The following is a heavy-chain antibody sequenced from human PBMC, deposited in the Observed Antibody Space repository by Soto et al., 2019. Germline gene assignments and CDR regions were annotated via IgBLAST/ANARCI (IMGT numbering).Heavy chain of an antibody. D-gene: IGHD3-22*01. CDR2: ISAYNGNT. CDR3: ARARGDSSGYFWSSPFWLDP. V-gene: IGHV1-18*01. J-gene: IGHJ5*02. CDR1: GYTFTSYG. Sequence: ASVKVSCKASGYTFTSYGISWVRQAPGQGLEWMGWISAYNGNTNYAQKLQGRVTMTTDTSTSTAYMELRSLGSDDTAVYYCARARGDSSGYFWSSPFWLDPCCQGPLVTLSS.